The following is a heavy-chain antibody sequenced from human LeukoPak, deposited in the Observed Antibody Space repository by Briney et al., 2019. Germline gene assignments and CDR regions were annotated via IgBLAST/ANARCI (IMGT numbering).Heavy chain of an antibody. V-gene: IGHV4-39*07. CDR3: ARDQYYYASGSYYSYYGMDV. CDR1: GGSIISSSYY. Sequence: SETLSLTCASGGSIISSSYYWSWIRQPPGKGLEWIGTIYYSGSTYYNPSLNSRVTISIDTSKNQFSLKLTSVTAADTAVYYCARDQYYYASGSYYSYYGMDVWGQGTTVTVSS. D-gene: IGHD3-10*01. J-gene: IGHJ6*02. CDR2: IYYSGST.